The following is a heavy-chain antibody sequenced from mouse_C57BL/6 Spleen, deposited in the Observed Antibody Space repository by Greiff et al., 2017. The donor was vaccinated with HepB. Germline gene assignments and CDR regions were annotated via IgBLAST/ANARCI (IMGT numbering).Heavy chain of an antibody. CDR2: IYPGGGYT. V-gene: IGHV1-63*01. CDR1: GYTFTNYW. CDR3: ARCDYDYDRVMDY. Sequence: QVQLKESGAELVRPGTSVKMSCKASGYTFTNYWIGWAKQRPGHGLEWIGDIYPGGGYTNYNEKFKGKATLTADKSSSTAYMQFSSLTSEDSAIYYCARCDYDYDRVMDYWGQGTSVTVSS. D-gene: IGHD2-4*01. J-gene: IGHJ4*01.